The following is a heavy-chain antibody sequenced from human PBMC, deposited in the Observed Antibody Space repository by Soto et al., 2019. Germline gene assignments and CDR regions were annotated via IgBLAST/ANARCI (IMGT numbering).Heavy chain of an antibody. CDR2: IKQDGSEK. CDR1: GVTFSSYW. Sequence: EVQLVESGGGLVQPGGSLRLSCAASGVTFSSYWMSWVRQAPGKGLEWVANIKQDGSEKYYVDSVKGRFTISRDNAKNSLYLQMNSLRAEDTAVYYCARVGANWGTPFFDYWGQGTLVTVSS. CDR3: ARVGANWGTPFFDY. D-gene: IGHD7-27*01. V-gene: IGHV3-7*01. J-gene: IGHJ4*02.